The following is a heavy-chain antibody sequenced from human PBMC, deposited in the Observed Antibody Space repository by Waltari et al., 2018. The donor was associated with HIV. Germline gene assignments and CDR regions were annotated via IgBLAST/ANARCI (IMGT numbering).Heavy chain of an antibody. Sequence: QVQLQESGPGLVKPSETLSLTCPVSGGSINSYYWSWIRPPPGKGLEWIGYIYYSGSTNYNPSLKSRVTISVDTSKNQFSLKLSSVTAADTAVYYCARDPHSGSYEAGMDVWGQGTTVTVSS. V-gene: IGHV4-59*01. D-gene: IGHD1-26*01. J-gene: IGHJ6*02. CDR2: IYYSGST. CDR1: GGSINSYY. CDR3: ARDPHSGSYEAGMDV.